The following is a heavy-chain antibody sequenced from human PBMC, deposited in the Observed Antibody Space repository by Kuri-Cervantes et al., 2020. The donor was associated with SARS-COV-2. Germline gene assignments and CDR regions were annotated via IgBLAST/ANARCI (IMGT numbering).Heavy chain of an antibody. CDR1: GGTFSSYA. D-gene: IGHD3-22*01. CDR3: ARAYYYDSSGYYPGDY. V-gene: IGHV1-69*13. Sequence: SVKVSCKASGGTFSSYAIRWVRQAPGQGLEWMGGIIPIFGTANYAQKFQGRVTITADESTSTAYMELSSLRSEATAVYYCARAYYYDSSGYYPGDYWGQGTLVTVSS. J-gene: IGHJ4*02. CDR2: IIPIFGTA.